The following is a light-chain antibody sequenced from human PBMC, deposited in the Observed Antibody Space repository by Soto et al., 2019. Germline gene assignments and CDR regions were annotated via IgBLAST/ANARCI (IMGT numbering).Light chain of an antibody. CDR2: GAS. V-gene: IGKV3-20*01. Sequence: DIVLTQSPGTLSLSPGDRATLSCRASQSVSNNYLAWYQQKPGQAPRLLIYGASSRATGIPDRFSGSGSGTDFTLTISRLEPEDFAVYYCQQYGSSPWTFGQGTKVEIK. CDR1: QSVSNNY. CDR3: QQYGSSPWT. J-gene: IGKJ1*01.